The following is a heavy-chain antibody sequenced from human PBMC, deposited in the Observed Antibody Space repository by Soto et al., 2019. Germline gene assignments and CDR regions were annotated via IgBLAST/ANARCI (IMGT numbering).Heavy chain of an antibody. Sequence: GGSLRLSCAASGFTFSSYAMSWVRQAPGKGLEWVSAISGSGGSTYYADSVKGRFTTSRDNSKNTLYLQMNSLRAEDTAVYYCAKDREYSSSWYPRPGWFDPWGQGTLVTVSS. J-gene: IGHJ5*02. V-gene: IGHV3-23*01. D-gene: IGHD6-13*01. CDR3: AKDREYSSSWYPRPGWFDP. CDR1: GFTFSSYA. CDR2: ISGSGGST.